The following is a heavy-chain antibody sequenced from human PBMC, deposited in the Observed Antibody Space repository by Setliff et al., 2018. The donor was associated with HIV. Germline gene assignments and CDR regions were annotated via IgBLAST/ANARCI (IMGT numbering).Heavy chain of an antibody. D-gene: IGHD3-22*01. V-gene: IGHV4-59*11. CDR3: ARSPVFRRYYDSSGYYFDY. CDR2: MYYSGST. J-gene: IGHJ4*02. Sequence: SETLSLTCTVSGGSISSHYWSWIRQPPGKGREWIGYMYYSGSTNYNPSLKSRVTISVDTSKNQFSLKLSSVTAADTAVYYCARSPVFRRYYDSSGYYFDYWGQGTLVTVSS. CDR1: GGSISSHY.